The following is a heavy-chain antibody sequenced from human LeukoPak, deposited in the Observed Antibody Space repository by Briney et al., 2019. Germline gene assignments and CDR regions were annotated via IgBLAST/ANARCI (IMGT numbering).Heavy chain of an antibody. Sequence: GGSLRLSCAASGFTFSSYSMNWVRQAPGKGLEWVSSISSSSSYIYYADSVKGRFTISRDNAKNSLYLQMNSPRAEDTAVYYCARAILSSSWYRLADAFDIWGQGTMVTVSS. CDR3: ARAILSSSWYRLADAFDI. CDR1: GFTFSSYS. J-gene: IGHJ3*02. CDR2: ISSSSSYI. D-gene: IGHD6-13*01. V-gene: IGHV3-21*01.